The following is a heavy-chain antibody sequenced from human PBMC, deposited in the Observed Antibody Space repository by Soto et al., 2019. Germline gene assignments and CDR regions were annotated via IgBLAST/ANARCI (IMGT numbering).Heavy chain of an antibody. V-gene: IGHV1-46*03. CDR1: GYTFTSYY. J-gene: IGHJ4*02. D-gene: IGHD5-12*01. CDR2: INPSGRST. CDR3: ARPYSGYDEPYFDY. Sequence: GASGKGSCKACGYTFTSYYMHWVRQAPGQGLEWMGIINPSGRSTSYAQKCQGRVTMTRDTSTSTVYMELSSLRSEDTAVYYCARPYSGYDEPYFDYWGQGTLVTVSS.